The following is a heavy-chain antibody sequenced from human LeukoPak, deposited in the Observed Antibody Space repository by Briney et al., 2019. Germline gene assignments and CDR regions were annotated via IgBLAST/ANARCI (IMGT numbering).Heavy chain of an antibody. CDR1: GFTFSSYG. CDR2: ISYDGSNK. CDR3: AKGGSGSYYEDWFDP. V-gene: IGHV3-30*18. D-gene: IGHD3-10*01. Sequence: GGSLRLSCAPSGFTFSSYGMHGLRHSPGKGLECVAVISYDGSNKNYADAVKGRFTISRDNSKNTLYLQLKSLRAEDTAVYYCAKGGSGSYYEDWFDPWGQGTLVTVSS. J-gene: IGHJ5*02.